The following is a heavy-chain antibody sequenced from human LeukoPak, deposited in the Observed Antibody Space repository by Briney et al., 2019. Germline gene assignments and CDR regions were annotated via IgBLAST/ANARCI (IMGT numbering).Heavy chain of an antibody. CDR2: INPNGGGT. Sequence: ASVKVSCKASGYTFSGYYMHWVRQAPGQGLEWMGWINPNGGGTNYAQKFQGRVTMTRDTSISTAYVEPTRLRSGDTAIYSCASEIPRTSRFDYWGQGTLVTVSS. CDR1: GYTFSGYY. V-gene: IGHV1-2*02. CDR3: ASEIPRTSRFDY. J-gene: IGHJ4*02. D-gene: IGHD2-8*01.